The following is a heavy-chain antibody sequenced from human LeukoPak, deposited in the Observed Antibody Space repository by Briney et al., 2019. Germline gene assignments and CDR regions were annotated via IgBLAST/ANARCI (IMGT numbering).Heavy chain of an antibody. V-gene: IGHV1-2*07. D-gene: IGHD3-10*01. CDR1: GYTFTDYY. J-gene: IGHJ4*02. CDR3: ARARGGGSGDY. Sequence: ASVKVSCKASGYTFTDYYMHWVRQAPGQGLEWMGWIDPHSGTTDYVHKFQGRVTMTRDTSISTAYMELSRLRSDDTAVYYCARARGGGSGDYWGQGTLVTVSS. CDR2: IDPHSGTT.